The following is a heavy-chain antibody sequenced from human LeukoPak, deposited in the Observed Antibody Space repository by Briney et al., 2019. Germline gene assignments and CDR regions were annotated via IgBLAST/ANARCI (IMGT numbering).Heavy chain of an antibody. CDR3: ARAATWIQLWLISDY. V-gene: IGHV1-2*02. CDR2: INPNSGGT. J-gene: IGHJ4*02. D-gene: IGHD5-18*01. CDR1: GYTFTGYY. Sequence: GASVKVSCKASGYTFTGYYVHWVRQAPGQGLEWMGWINPNSGGTNYAQKFQGRVTMTRDTSISTAYMELSRLRSDDTAVYYCARAATWIQLWLISDYWGQGTLVTVSS.